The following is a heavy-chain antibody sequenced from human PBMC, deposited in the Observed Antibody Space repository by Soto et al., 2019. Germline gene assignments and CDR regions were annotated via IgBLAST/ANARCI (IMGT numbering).Heavy chain of an antibody. CDR3: AKKYYDFWSGYQGRASGNSWFDP. D-gene: IGHD3-3*01. J-gene: IGHJ5*02. Sequence: SETLSLTCAVYGGSFSGYYWSWIRQPPGKGLEWIGEINHSGSTNYNPSLKSRVTISVDTSKNQFSLKLSSVTAADTAVYYCAKKYYDFWSGYQGRASGNSWFDPWGQGTLVTAPQ. CDR1: GGSFSGYY. CDR2: INHSGST. V-gene: IGHV4-34*01.